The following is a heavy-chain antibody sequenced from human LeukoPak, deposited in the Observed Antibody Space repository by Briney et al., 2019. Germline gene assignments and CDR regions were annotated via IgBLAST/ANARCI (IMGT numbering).Heavy chain of an antibody. Sequence: GSLRLSCAASGFSFGNYAISWVRQAPGKGPEWVSVISGSGGTTFYADPVKGRFTISRDNSNNTLYLQMNSRRVGDTAVYYYAKGRTVLNDALDVWGQGTMVTVSS. CDR1: GFSFGNYA. D-gene: IGHD4-11*01. J-gene: IGHJ3*01. CDR2: ISGSGGTT. CDR3: AKGRTVLNDALDV. V-gene: IGHV3-23*01.